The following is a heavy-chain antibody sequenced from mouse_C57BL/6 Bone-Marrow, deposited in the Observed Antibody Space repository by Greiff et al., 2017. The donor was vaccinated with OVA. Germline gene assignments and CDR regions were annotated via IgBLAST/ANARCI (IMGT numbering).Heavy chain of an antibody. Sequence: QVQLQQSGPELVKPGASVKLSCKASGYTFTSYDINWVKQRPGQGLEWIGWIYPRDGSTKYNAKFKGKATLTVDTSSSTAYMELHSLTSEDSAVYFCAAIYYDYDDAMDYWGQGTSVTVSS. CDR3: AAIYYDYDDAMDY. J-gene: IGHJ4*01. D-gene: IGHD2-4*01. CDR2: IYPRDGST. V-gene: IGHV1-85*01. CDR1: GYTFTSYD.